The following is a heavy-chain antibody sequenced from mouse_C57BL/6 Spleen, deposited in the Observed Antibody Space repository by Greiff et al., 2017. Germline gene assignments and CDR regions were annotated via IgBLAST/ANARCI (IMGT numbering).Heavy chain of an antibody. Sequence: DVQLVESGAELVRPGASVKLSCTASGFNIKDDYMHWVKQRPEQGLEWIGWIDPENGDTEYASKFQGKATITADTSSNTAYLQLSSLTSEDTAVYYCTTRMYAMDYWGQGTSVTVSS. V-gene: IGHV14-4*01. CDR3: TTRMYAMDY. CDR1: GFNIKDDY. J-gene: IGHJ4*01. CDR2: IDPENGDT.